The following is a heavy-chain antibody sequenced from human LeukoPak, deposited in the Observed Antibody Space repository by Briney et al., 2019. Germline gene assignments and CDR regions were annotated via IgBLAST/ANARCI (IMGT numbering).Heavy chain of an antibody. J-gene: IGHJ4*02. CDR2: ISSSGSTI. CDR3: ARGRSIAARRGQFDY. CDR1: GFTFSDYY. V-gene: IGHV3-11*01. D-gene: IGHD6-6*01. Sequence: LILSWPSSGFTFSDYYMSWIRQAPGKGLGWVAYISSSGSTIYYADSVKGRFTISRDNAKNSLYLQMNSLRAEDTAVYYCARGRSIAARRGQFDYWGQGTLVTVSS.